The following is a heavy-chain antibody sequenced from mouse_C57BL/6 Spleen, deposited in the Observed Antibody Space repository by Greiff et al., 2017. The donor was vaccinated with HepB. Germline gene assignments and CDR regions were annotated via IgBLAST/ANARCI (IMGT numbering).Heavy chain of an antibody. Sequence: VQLQQSGPELVKPGASVKISCKASGYAFSSSWMNWVKQRPGKGLEWIGRIYPGDGDTNYNGKFKGKATLTADKSSSTAYMQLSSLTSEDSAVYFCASDSSGYDYAMDDWGQGTSVTVSS. J-gene: IGHJ4*01. CDR3: ASDSSGYDYAMDD. V-gene: IGHV1-82*01. CDR1: GYAFSSSW. CDR2: IYPGDGDT. D-gene: IGHD3-2*02.